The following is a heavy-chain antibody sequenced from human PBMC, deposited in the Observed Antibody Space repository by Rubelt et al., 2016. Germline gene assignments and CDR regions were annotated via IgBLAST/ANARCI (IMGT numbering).Heavy chain of an antibody. V-gene: IGHV1-18*01. CDR2: ISAYNGNT. CDR3: ARLSEVEYYFDY. Sequence: QVQLVQSGAEVKKPGSSVKVSCKASGGSFSSYAISWVRQATGPGLEWMGWISAYNGNTNYGQKLQGRVTMTTDTSTSAAYMELRSLRADDTAVYYCARLSEVEYYFDYWGQGTLVIVSS. D-gene: IGHD2-15*01. J-gene: IGHJ4*02. CDR1: GGSFSSYA.